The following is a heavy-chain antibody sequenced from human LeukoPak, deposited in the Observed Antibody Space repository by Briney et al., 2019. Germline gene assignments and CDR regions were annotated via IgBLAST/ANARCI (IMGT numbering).Heavy chain of an antibody. CDR3: ARDLGSGSGSYYSYYYYMDV. D-gene: IGHD1-26*01. J-gene: IGHJ6*03. V-gene: IGHV1-2*02. CDR1: GYTFTGYY. Sequence: ASVKVSCKASGYTFTGYYMHWVRQAPGQGRKWMGWINPNSGGTNYAQKFQGRVTMTRDTSISTAYMELSRLRSDDTAVYYCARDLGSGSGSYYSYYYYMDVWGKGTTVTVSS. CDR2: INPNSGGT.